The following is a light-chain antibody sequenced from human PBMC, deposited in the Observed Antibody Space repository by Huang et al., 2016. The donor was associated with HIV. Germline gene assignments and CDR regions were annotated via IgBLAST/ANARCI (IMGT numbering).Light chain of an antibody. CDR1: QSVRSN. CDR3: QQYDNWPPFT. V-gene: IGKV3-15*01. CDR2: DVS. Sequence: EVVMTQSPGTLSVSPGDRATLSCRASQSVRSNLAWYQQKPGQAPRLLIYDVSTRATGVPARFSGSGSGTQFTLSISSLQSEDFAVYYCQQYDNWPPFTFGPGTKVDIK. J-gene: IGKJ3*01.